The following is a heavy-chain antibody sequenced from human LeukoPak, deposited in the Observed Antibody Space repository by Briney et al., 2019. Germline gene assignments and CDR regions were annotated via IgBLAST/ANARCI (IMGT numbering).Heavy chain of an antibody. Sequence: GGSLRLSCAASGFIFRNYDMNWVRQAPGKGLEWASFISSSGTGTRIYYVDSVKGRFTTSRDDATNSLYLEMNVLRAEDTAVYYCARDFCGGDCYSSWGQGTLVTVSS. CDR1: GFIFRNYD. CDR2: ISSSGTGTRI. D-gene: IGHD2-21*02. J-gene: IGHJ5*02. CDR3: ARDFCGGDCYSS. V-gene: IGHV3-48*03.